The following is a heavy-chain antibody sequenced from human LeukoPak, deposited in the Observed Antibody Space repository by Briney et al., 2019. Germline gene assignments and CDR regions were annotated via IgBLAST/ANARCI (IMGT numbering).Heavy chain of an antibody. Sequence: GGPLRLSCAASGFAFSNFDMSWVRQAPGKGLEWVSAMSGSGYYTYYVESVKGRFTISRDNSKNTLYLHMNSLRADDTAVYYCAKMEGQRLYDYCMDVWGRGTTVTVSS. CDR1: GFAFSNFD. J-gene: IGHJ6*03. V-gene: IGHV3-23*01. CDR2: MSGSGYYT. CDR3: AKMEGQRLYDYCMDV. D-gene: IGHD3-3*01.